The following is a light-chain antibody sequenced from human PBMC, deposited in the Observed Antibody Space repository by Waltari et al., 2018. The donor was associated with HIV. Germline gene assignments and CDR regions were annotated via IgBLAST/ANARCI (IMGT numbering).Light chain of an antibody. CDR3: QQYYRYPYT. Sequence: DIQMTQSPSTLSASVGDRVTITCRASQSISSWLAWYQQKPGKAPKLLIYKASSVESGVPSRFSGSGSETEFTLTVSSLQPDDFAAYYCQQYYRYPYTFGQGTKLEIK. CDR2: KAS. J-gene: IGKJ2*01. CDR1: QSISSW. V-gene: IGKV1-5*03.